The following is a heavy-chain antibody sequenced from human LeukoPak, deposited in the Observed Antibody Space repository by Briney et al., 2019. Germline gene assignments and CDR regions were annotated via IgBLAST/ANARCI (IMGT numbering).Heavy chain of an antibody. V-gene: IGHV5-10-1*01. CDR1: QYQFKSYW. D-gene: IGHD5-12*01. CDR3: ARGGRSGYDSNWFDP. Sequence: GEPLQISLKGSQYQFKSYWISRLRQMPGKGLEWMGRIDPSDSYTNYSLSFQGHVTISADKSISTVYLQWSSLKASDTVMYYCARGGRSGYDSNWFDPWGQGTLVTFSS. J-gene: IGHJ5*02. CDR2: IDPSDSYT.